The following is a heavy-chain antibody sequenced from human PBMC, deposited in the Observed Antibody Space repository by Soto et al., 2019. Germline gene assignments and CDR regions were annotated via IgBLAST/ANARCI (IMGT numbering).Heavy chain of an antibody. Sequence: GGSLRLSCAASGFTFSSYAMHWVRQAPGKGLEWVAVISYDGSNKYYADSVKGRFTISRDNSKNTLYLQMNSLRAEDTAVYYCASLPWVGGPGFDYWGQGTLVTVSS. V-gene: IGHV3-30-3*01. D-gene: IGHD3-16*01. CDR3: ASLPWVGGPGFDY. J-gene: IGHJ4*02. CDR1: GFTFSSYA. CDR2: ISYDGSNK.